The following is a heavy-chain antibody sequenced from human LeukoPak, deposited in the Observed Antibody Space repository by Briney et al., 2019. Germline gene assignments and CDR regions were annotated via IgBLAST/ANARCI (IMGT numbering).Heavy chain of an antibody. V-gene: IGHV3-48*01. CDR3: AREEGCTNGVRYWGGARLDY. J-gene: IGHJ4*02. CDR2: ISSSSSTI. Sequence: GGSLRLSCAASGFTFSNAWMSWVRQAPGKGLEWVSYISSSSSTIYYADSVKGRFTISRDNAKNSLYLQMNSLRAEDTAVYYCAREEGCTNGVRYWGGARLDYWGQGTLVTVSS. CDR1: GFTFSNAW. D-gene: IGHD2-8*01.